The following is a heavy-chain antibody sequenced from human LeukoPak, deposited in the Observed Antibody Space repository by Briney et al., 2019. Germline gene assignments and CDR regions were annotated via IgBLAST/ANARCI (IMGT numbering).Heavy chain of an antibody. CDR1: GGSFSGYY. J-gene: IGHJ5*02. CDR3: ARDPGAVAGFLDNWFDP. V-gene: IGHV4-4*07. D-gene: IGHD6-19*01. Sequence: SETLSLTCAVYGGSFSGYYWSWIRQPAGKGLEWIGRIYTSGSTNYNPSLKSRVTMSVDTSKNQFSLKLSSVTAADTAVYYCARDPGAVAGFLDNWFDPWGQGTLVTVSS. CDR2: IYTSGST.